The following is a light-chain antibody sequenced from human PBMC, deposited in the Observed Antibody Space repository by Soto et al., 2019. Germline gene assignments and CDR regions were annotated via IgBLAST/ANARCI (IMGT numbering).Light chain of an antibody. CDR3: SSYAGSNNYV. CDR2: EVT. CDR1: SSDVGAYNF. Sequence: QSALPQPPSAAGSPGQSGTISCTGTSSDVGAYNFVSWYQQHPGKAPKLMIYEVTKRPSGVPDRFSGSKSANTASLTVSGLQAEDEADYYCSSYAGSNNYVFGTGTKVTVL. J-gene: IGLJ1*01. V-gene: IGLV2-8*01.